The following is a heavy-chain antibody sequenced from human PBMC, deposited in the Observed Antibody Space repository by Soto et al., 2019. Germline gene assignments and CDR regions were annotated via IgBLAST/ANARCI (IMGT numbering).Heavy chain of an antibody. V-gene: IGHV4-34*01. CDR1: GGSFSGYY. J-gene: IGHJ6*01. CDR3: ARGRAMVRGVTYYYYYGMDV. Sequence: SETLSLTCAVYGGSFSGYYWSWIRQPPGKGLEWIGEINHSGSTNYNPSLKSRVTISVDTSKNQFSLKLSSVTAADTAVYYCARGRAMVRGVTYYYYYGMDVWGQGTTVTVS. CDR2: INHSGST. D-gene: IGHD3-10*01.